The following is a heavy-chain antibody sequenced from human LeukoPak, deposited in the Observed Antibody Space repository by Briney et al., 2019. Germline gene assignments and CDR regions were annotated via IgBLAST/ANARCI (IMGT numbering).Heavy chain of an antibody. V-gene: IGHV1-69*05. CDR3: ARGDIRGYSYGHRPHHY. CDR1: GGTFSSYA. Sequence: GASVKVSCKASGGTFSSYAISWVRQAPGQGLEWMGGTIPIFGTANYAQKFQGRVTITTDESTSTAYMELSSLRSEDTAVYYCARGDIRGYSYGHRPHHYWGQGTLVTVSS. J-gene: IGHJ4*02. D-gene: IGHD5-18*01. CDR2: TIPIFGTA.